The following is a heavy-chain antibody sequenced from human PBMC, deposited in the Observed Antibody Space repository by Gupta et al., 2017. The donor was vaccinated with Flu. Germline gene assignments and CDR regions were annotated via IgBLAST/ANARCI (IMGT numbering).Heavy chain of an antibody. V-gene: IGHV1-18*01. D-gene: IGHD2-2*01. CDR3: ARKGSSSPEDY. J-gene: IGHJ4*02. CDR2: ISAYNGDT. CDR1: YTFTSYG. Sequence: YTFTSYGISWVRQAPGQGLEWMGWISAYNGDTNYAQKLLGRVTMTVDTPTTTAYMELRSLTSDDTAIYYCARKGSSSPEDYWGQGTLVTVSS.